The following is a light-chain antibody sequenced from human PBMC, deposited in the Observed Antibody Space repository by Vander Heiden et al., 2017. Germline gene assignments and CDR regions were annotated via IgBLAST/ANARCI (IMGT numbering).Light chain of an antibody. Sequence: DIVMTQSPLSLPVTPGEPASISCRSSQSLLHSNGYNYLDWYLQKPGQSPQLLIYLGSNRASGVPDRFSGSGSGTDFTLKISRGEAEDVGVYYCMRALQTPPTFGQGTKVEIK. CDR1: QSLLHSNGYNY. CDR3: MRALQTPPT. V-gene: IGKV2-28*01. CDR2: LGS. J-gene: IGKJ1*01.